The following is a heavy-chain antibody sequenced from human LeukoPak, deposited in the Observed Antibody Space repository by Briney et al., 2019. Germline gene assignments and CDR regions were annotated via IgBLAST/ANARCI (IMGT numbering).Heavy chain of an antibody. D-gene: IGHD3-10*01. Sequence: PGGSLRLSCAASGFTFSSYVMHWVRQAPGKGLEWVAFIRYDGSYKYYADSVKGRFTISRDNAKNTLYLQMNSLRAEDTAVYYCARDTHGDYYYYYMDVWGKGTTVTISS. CDR3: ARDTHGDYYYYYMDV. V-gene: IGHV3-30*02. J-gene: IGHJ6*03. CDR2: IRYDGSYK. CDR1: GFTFSSYV.